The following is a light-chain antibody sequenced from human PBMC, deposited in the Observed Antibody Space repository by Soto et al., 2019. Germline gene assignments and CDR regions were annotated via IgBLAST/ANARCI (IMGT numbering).Light chain of an antibody. J-gene: IGKJ5*01. Sequence: DIVMTQSPLSLPVTPGEPASISCRSSESLLDSNGDSHLDWYLQKAGQSPQLLIYLASNRASGVPDRFSGSGSGTDFTLKISRVGAEDVGIYYCMQGLTFGQGTRLEI. CDR3: MQGLT. CDR2: LAS. CDR1: ESLLDSNGDSH. V-gene: IGKV2-28*01.